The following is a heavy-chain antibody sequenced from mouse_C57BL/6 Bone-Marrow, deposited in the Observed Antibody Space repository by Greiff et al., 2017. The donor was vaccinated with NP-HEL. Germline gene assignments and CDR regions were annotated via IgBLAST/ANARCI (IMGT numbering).Heavy chain of an antibody. CDR2: IYWDDDK. Sequence: QVTLKESGPGILQSSQTLSLTCSFSGFSLSTSGMGVSWIRQPSGKGLEWLAHIYWDDDKRYNPSLKSRLTISKDTSRNQVFLKITSVDTADTATYYCARRYYGSSNYCDYWGQGTTLTVSS. V-gene: IGHV8-12*01. J-gene: IGHJ2*01. D-gene: IGHD1-1*01. CDR3: ARRYYGSSNYCDY. CDR1: GFSLSTSGMG.